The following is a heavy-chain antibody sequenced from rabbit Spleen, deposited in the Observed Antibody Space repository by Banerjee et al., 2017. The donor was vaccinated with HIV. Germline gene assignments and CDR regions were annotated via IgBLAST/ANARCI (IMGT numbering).Heavy chain of an antibody. V-gene: IGHV1S45*01. Sequence: QEQLEESGGGLVKPEGSLTLTCKASGFSFTNKDVMCWVRQAPGKGLEWIGCINSITGKTVYATWAKGRFTISRASSTTVFLQMTSLTAADTATYFCARDLPDIIGWNFGFWGPGTLVPV. J-gene: IGHJ3*01. CDR1: GFSFTNKDV. CDR2: INSITGKT. CDR3: ARDLPDIIGWNFGF. D-gene: IGHD1-1*01.